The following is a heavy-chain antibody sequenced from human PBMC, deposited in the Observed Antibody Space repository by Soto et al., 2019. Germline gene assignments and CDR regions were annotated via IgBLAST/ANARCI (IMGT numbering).Heavy chain of an antibody. CDR1: GFTFSDYA. Sequence: VQLVESGGGVVQPGRSLRLSCAASGFTFSDYAMHWVRQAQGKGLEWVAVVSHDGRNTHYADSVKGRFTISRDSSKSKVSLEMTSVRAEDTAVYYCATGGRQWLVTSVFKSWGQGALVTVSS. D-gene: IGHD6-19*01. CDR2: VSHDGRNT. J-gene: IGHJ5*02. V-gene: IGHV3-30*03. CDR3: ATGGRQWLVTSVFKS.